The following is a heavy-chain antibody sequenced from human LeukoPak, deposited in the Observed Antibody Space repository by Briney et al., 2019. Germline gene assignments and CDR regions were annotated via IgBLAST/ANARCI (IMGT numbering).Heavy chain of an antibody. Sequence: SQTRSLTGTVSGGAISSGRYYGSWIRQPAGKGVGWIGRIETSGSTNYNPSLKSRFTISVHPSKTQFSLKLSSVTAADTAVYYCARDQGLGYSGSYYYYYYYMDVWGKGNTVTVSS. CDR2: IETSGST. D-gene: IGHD1-26*01. V-gene: IGHV4-61*02. J-gene: IGHJ6*03. CDR3: ARDQGLGYSGSYYYYYYYMDV. CDR1: GGAISSGRYY.